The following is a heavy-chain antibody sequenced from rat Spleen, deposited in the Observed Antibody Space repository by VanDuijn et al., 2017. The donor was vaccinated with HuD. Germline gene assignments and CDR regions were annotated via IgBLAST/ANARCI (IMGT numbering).Heavy chain of an antibody. D-gene: IGHD1-11*01. Sequence: QVQLQQSGAELAKPGSSVKISCKASGYTFTSYDISWIKQTTGQGLEYIGYINTGSGGTYYNEKFKGKATLTVDKSSSTAFMQLSSLTPEDTAVYYCARHLGRDWYFDYWGQGVMVTVSS. J-gene: IGHJ2*01. CDR2: INTGSGGT. V-gene: IGHV1-57*01. CDR3: ARHLGRDWYFDY. CDR1: GYTFTSYD.